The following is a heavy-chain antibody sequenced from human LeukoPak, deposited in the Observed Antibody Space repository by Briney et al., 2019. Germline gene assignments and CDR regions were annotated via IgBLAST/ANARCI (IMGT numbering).Heavy chain of an antibody. CDR2: IIPMYDIK. CDR1: GATFTSKT. V-gene: IGHV1-69*04. CDR3: ARDRIVGPMESAFDI. D-gene: IGHD1-26*01. Sequence: TVKVSCKASGATFTSKTISWVRQAPGQGLEWMGRIIPMYDIKDYAQKFQGRVTITADKSTSTAYMELSSLTSEDTAVYYCARDRIVGPMESAFDIWGQGTMVTVSP. J-gene: IGHJ3*02.